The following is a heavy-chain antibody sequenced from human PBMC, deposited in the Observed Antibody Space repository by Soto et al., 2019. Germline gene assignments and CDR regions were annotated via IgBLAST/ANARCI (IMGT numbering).Heavy chain of an antibody. CDR2: ISYDGSNK. CDR1: GFTFSSYG. V-gene: IGHV3-30*18. Sequence: QVQLVESGGGVVQPGRSLRLSCAASGFTFSSYGMHWFRQAPGKGLEWVAVISYDGSNKYYADSVKGRFTISRDNSKKTLYLQMNSLRAEDTAVYYCAKGEVGDYWGQGTLVTVSS. J-gene: IGHJ4*02. D-gene: IGHD3-10*01. CDR3: AKGEVGDY.